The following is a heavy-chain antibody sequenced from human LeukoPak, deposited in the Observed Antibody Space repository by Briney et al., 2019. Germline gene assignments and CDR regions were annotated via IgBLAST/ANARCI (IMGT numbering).Heavy chain of an antibody. J-gene: IGHJ6*02. CDR3: GRDGIGTYFYGMDV. Sequence: GGSLRLSCAASGFTFSNYAMGWVRQAPGKGLEWVSGISGSGDNTYYADSVRGRFTISRDNSKNMLFLQMNSLRAEDTAVYYCGRDGIGTYFYGMDVWGQGTTVTVSS. V-gene: IGHV3-23*01. CDR1: GFTFSNYA. D-gene: IGHD1-26*01. CDR2: ISGSGDNT.